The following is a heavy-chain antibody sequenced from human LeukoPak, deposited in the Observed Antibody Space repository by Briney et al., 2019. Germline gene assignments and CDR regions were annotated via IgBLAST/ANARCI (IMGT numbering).Heavy chain of an antibody. Sequence: SETLSLTCTVSGGSISSYYWSWIRQPPGKGLEWIGYIYYSGSTNYNPSLKSRVTISVDTSKNQFSLKLSSVTAADTAVYYCARDKGTYATMVRGPYGMDVWGQGTTVTVSS. D-gene: IGHD3-10*01. CDR3: ARDKGTYATMVRGPYGMDV. CDR1: GGSISSYY. V-gene: IGHV4-59*01. CDR2: IYYSGST. J-gene: IGHJ6*02.